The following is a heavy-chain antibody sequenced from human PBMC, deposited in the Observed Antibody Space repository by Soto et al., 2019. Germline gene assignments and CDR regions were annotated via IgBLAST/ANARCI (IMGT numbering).Heavy chain of an antibody. D-gene: IGHD4-17*01. V-gene: IGHV4-31*03. Sequence: TLSLTCRVSGDSTSRGGYYWSLIRQHPGKGLEWIGYIYWSGNTYFNPSLKSRVSISLGTSSNQFSLNLTSVTAADTAVYYCARGAADYGDAFDIWGQGTTVTVSS. CDR3: ARGAADYGDAFDI. J-gene: IGHJ3*02. CDR2: IYWSGNT. CDR1: GDSTSRGGYY.